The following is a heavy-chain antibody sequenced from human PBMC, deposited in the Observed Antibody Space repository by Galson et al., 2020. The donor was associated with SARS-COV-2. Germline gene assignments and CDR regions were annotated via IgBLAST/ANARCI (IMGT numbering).Heavy chain of an antibody. CDR2: ISSSSSYI. J-gene: IGHJ4*02. CDR1: GFTFSSYS. V-gene: IGHV3-21*01. Sequence: GESLKISCAASGFTFSSYSMNWVRQAPGKGLEWVSSISSSSSYIYYADSVKGRFTISRDNAKNSLYLQMNSLRAEDTDVYYCARVKDTTTGIYDFWSGYYPEPLDYWGQGTLVTVSS. D-gene: IGHD3-3*01. CDR3: ARVKDTTTGIYDFWSGYYPEPLDY.